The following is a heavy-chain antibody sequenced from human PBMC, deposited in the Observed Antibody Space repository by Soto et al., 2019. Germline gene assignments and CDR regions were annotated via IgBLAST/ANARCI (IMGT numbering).Heavy chain of an antibody. CDR1: ADSSTISDSY. D-gene: IGHD1-1*01. CDR2: SSYNGGT. V-gene: IGHV4-39*01. J-gene: IGHJ4*02. Sequence: PSETLSLTXTVSADSSTISDSYWGWLRQPPGKGLQWIGSSSYNGGTFYNPSLKGRVAISVDPSKKHSSLQVTSVSAADTAVYYCARHRIEVVWRGFDYWGQGSPVTVSS. CDR3: ARHRIEVVWRGFDY.